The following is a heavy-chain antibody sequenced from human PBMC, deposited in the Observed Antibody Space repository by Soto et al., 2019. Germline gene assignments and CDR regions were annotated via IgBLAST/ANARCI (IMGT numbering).Heavy chain of an antibody. CDR2: IWYDGSNK. J-gene: IGHJ1*01. CDR1: GFTFSSYG. Sequence: QVHLVESGGGVVQPGRSLRLSCAASGFTFSSYGMHWVRQAPGKGLEWVAFIWYDGSNKYYADSVKGRFTISRDNSKNPLYLQLNSLRAEDTAVYYCARDQSPGVVSSEYFQHWGQGTLVTVSS. CDR3: ARDQSPGVVSSEYFQH. V-gene: IGHV3-33*01. D-gene: IGHD2-15*01.